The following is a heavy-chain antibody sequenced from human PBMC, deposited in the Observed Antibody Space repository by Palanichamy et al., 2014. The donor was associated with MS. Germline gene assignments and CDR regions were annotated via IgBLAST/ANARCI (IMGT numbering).Heavy chain of an antibody. CDR2: YSGSS. J-gene: IGHJ4*01. V-gene: IGHV4-39*07. Sequence: YSGSSYYNPSLKSRVTISVDTSKNQFSLKLSSVTAADTAVYYCARDSSYYYFDYVGPTGTLVTVSS. CDR3: ARDSSYYYFDY. D-gene: IGHD3-10*01.